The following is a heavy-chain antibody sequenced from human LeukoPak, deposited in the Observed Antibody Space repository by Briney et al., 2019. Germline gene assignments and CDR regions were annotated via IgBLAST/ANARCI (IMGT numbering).Heavy chain of an antibody. V-gene: IGHV3-30-3*01. CDR3: ARDDSSSWTSDY. D-gene: IGHD6-13*01. CDR2: MSYDATNK. CDR1: GFAFSSYA. J-gene: IGHJ4*02. Sequence: PGGSLRLSCAASGFAFSSYAMHWVRQAPGKGLEWVAVMSYDATNKYYADSVKGRFTISRDNSKNTLYLQMNSLRAEDTAVYYCARDDSSSWTSDYWGQGTLVTVSS.